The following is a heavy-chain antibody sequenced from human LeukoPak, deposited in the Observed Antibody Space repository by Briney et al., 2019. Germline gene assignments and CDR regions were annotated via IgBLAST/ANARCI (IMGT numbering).Heavy chain of an antibody. J-gene: IGHJ4*02. Sequence: GGSLRLSCEVSGFSFSGYAMGWVRQAPGKGLEWVSLITGSGGTTYYADSVKGRFTISRDNSKDTLYLQMNSLRAEDTAVYYCAKEMVRGVILDWGQGTLVTVGS. D-gene: IGHD3-10*01. CDR1: GFSFSGYA. V-gene: IGHV3-23*01. CDR3: AKEMVRGVILD. CDR2: ITGSGGTT.